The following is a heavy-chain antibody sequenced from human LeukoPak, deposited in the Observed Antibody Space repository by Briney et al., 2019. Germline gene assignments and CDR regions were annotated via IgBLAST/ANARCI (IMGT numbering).Heavy chain of an antibody. CDR1: GYSFTSYW. CDR3: ARHPICCGGDCYCDCFDY. D-gene: IGHD2-21*02. CDR2: IYPGDSDT. Sequence: GESLKISCKGSGYSFTSYWIGWVRQMPGKGLEWMGIIYPGDSDTRYSPSFQGQVTISADKSISTAYLQWSSLKASDTAMYYCARHPICCGGDCYCDCFDYWGQGTLVTVSS. V-gene: IGHV5-51*01. J-gene: IGHJ4*02.